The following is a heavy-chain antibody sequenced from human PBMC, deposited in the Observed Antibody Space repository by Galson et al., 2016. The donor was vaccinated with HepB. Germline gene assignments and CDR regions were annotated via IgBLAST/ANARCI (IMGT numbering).Heavy chain of an antibody. CDR2: INAGNGNT. CDR1: GYTFTSYA. V-gene: IGHV1-3*01. D-gene: IGHD6-13*01. CDR3: ARAAAGTWVVWFDP. J-gene: IGHJ5*02. Sequence: SVKVSCKASGYTFTSYAMHWVRQAPGQRLEWMGWINAGNGNTNYSQKFQGKVTITRDTSASTAYMELSSLRSEDTAVYYCARAAAGTWVVWFDPWGQGTLVTVSS.